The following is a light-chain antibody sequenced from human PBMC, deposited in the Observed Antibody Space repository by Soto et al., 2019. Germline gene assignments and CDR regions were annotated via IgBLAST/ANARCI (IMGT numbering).Light chain of an antibody. CDR2: DSS. J-gene: IGKJ2*01. CDR1: QSVSTY. Sequence: EIVLTQSPATLSLSPGDRASLSCRASQSVSTYLAWYQQKPGQAPRLLIYDSSNRAAGIPARFSGSGSGTDFTLTISSLEPEDFAVYYCQQYNNRPPDTFGQGTKLEIK. V-gene: IGKV3-11*01. CDR3: QQYNNRPPDT.